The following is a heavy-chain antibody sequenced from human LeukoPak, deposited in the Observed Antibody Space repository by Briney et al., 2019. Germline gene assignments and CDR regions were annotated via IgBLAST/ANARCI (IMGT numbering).Heavy chain of an antibody. CDR2: LSSMGGST. CDR1: GFTFSIYC. D-gene: IGHD3-9*01. V-gene: IGHV3-23*01. J-gene: IGHJ6*03. CDR3: AKGGGFDWLPYYYMDV. Sequence: GGSRRLSCAAAGFTFSIYCMSWVRQAPGEGREGVSALSSMGGSTYYAGSGKGPFNISRDTSKNTLYMQMSSLTAEDTAVYYCAKGGGFDWLPYYYMDVWGQGTTVIISS.